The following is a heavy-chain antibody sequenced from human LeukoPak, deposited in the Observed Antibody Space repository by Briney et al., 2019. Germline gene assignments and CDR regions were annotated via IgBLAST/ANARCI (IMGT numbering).Heavy chain of an antibody. CDR3: ARGGWLKTSYYFDF. CDR2: MYSSGSS. J-gene: IGHJ4*02. Sequence: SETLSLTCTVSGASINNYFWSWVRQPPGKGLEWIGYMYSSGSSTYNPSLKSRVTMSIDPSRNQLSLRVTSVTAADTAVYYCARGGWLKTSYYFDFWGQGSLVTVSS. CDR1: GASINNYF. V-gene: IGHV4-59*01. D-gene: IGHD5-24*01.